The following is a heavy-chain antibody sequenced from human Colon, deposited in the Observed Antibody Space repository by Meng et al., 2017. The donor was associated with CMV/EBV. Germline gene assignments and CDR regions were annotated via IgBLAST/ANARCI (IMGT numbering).Heavy chain of an antibody. V-gene: IGHV4-39*07. J-gene: IGHJ4*02. D-gene: IGHD1-26*01. CDR3: ASPSGTYGGGYYFDY. CDR2: FYYTAGT. Sequence: SETLSLTCTVSGGSISSNNYYWGWSRQPPGKGLEWFVSFYYTAGTYYNPSLQSRLTISVDTSKNQFSLKLSSVTAADTAVYYCASPSGTYGGGYYFDYWGQGALVTVSS. CDR1: GGSISSNNYY.